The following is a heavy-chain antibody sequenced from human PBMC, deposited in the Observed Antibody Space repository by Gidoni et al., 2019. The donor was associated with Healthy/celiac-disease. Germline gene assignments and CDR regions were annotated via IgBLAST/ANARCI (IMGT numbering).Heavy chain of an antibody. CDR3: ARHINSYCLDHYYYGMDV. J-gene: IGHJ6*02. CDR2: IYSRGST. CDR1: GGSIGSSSYY. D-gene: IGHD5-18*01. V-gene: IGHV4-39*01. Sequence: QLQRPESGPGMVKPSETLSSTGPVSGGSIGSSSYYGGCLRQPPGKGLEWIGSIYSRGSTYSNPSLKSRVTISVDTSKNQFSLKLSSVTAADTAVYYCARHINSYCLDHYYYGMDVWGQGTTVTVSS.